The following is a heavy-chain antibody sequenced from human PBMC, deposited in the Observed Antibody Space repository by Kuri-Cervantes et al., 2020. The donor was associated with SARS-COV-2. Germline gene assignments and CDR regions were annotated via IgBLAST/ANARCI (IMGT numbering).Heavy chain of an antibody. J-gene: IGHJ4*02. CDR3: ARDFNYYDSSGYQPNPPDY. Sequence: GGSLRLSCAASGFTFSDYYMSWIRQAPGKGLEWVSYISSSSSYTNYADSVKGRFTISRDNAKNSLYLQMNSLRAEDTAVYYCARDFNYYDSSGYQPNPPDYWGQGTLVTVSS. CDR2: ISSSSSYT. D-gene: IGHD3-22*01. CDR1: GFTFSDYY. V-gene: IGHV3-11*06.